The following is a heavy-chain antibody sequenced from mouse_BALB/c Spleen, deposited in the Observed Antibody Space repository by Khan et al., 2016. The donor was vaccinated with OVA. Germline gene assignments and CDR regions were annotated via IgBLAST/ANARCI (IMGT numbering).Heavy chain of an antibody. D-gene: IGHD1-1*01. J-gene: IGHJ4*01. CDR2: INTYTGEP. CDR1: GYTFTNYG. Sequence: QIQLVQSGPELKKPGETVKISCKASGYTFTNYGMNWVKQAPGKGLKRMGWINTYTGEPTYADDFKGRFAFSLETSASTSSLQINNLNDEDTATYFCARPPYVCYVMDYWGRGTSVTVSS. V-gene: IGHV9-3-1*01. CDR3: ARPPYVCYVMDY.